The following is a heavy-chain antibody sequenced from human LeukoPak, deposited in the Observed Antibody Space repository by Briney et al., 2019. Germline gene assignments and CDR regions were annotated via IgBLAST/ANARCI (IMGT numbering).Heavy chain of an antibody. CDR1: GFTFSSYW. Sequence: GGSLRLSCAASGFTFSSYWMSWVRQAPGKGLEWVATIKSDGGEKYYVDSVKGRFTISRDNAKNSLFLQMNSLRAEDTAVYYCPRARELTLPRVVTRYYWYSDLWGRGTLVTVSS. J-gene: IGHJ2*01. CDR3: PRARELTLPRVVTRYYWYSDL. V-gene: IGHV3-7*04. CDR2: IKSDGGEK. D-gene: IGHD3-10*01.